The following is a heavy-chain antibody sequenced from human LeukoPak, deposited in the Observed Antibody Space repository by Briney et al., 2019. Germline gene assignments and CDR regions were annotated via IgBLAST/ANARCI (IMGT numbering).Heavy chain of an antibody. CDR3: ARGYCSGGSCYSRTFDY. CDR2: IYYSGST. J-gene: IGHJ4*02. CDR1: GGSISSYY. Sequence: SDTVSLTCTVPGGSISSYYWNWLRQPTGKGLEWIGYIYYSGSTSYNPSLKGRVTISADTSKSQFSLKLSSVTAADTAVYYCARGYCSGGSCYSRTFDYWGQGSLVTVSS. V-gene: IGHV4-59*07. D-gene: IGHD2-15*01.